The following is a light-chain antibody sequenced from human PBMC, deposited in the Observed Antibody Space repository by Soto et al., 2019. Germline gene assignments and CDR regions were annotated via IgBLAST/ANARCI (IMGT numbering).Light chain of an antibody. J-gene: IGKJ1*01. CDR1: QSVSSSY. Sequence: EIVLTQSPGTLSLSPGERATLSCRASQSVSSSYLAWYQQKPGQAPRLLIYDASSRATGIPDRFSGSGSGTAFTLTISRLEPEDVAVYYCQQYGSSPRTFGQGTKVEIK. V-gene: IGKV3-20*01. CDR3: QQYGSSPRT. CDR2: DAS.